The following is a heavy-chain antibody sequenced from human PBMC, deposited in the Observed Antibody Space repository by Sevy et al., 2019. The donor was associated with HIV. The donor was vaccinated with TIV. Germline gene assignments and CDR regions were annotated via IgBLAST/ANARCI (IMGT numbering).Heavy chain of an antibody. J-gene: IGHJ6*02. CDR1: GFTFSNYW. V-gene: IGHV3-7*03. D-gene: IGHD2-2*01. CDR3: ARDCSSTTCLWGLDV. Sequence: GGSLRLSCAASGFTFSNYWMSWVRQAPGKGLEWVAHIKRDGSEKYYVDSVKGRFTISRENAQNSLYLQMNSLRAEDTAVYYCARDCSSTTCLWGLDVWGQGTTVTVSS. CDR2: IKRDGSEK.